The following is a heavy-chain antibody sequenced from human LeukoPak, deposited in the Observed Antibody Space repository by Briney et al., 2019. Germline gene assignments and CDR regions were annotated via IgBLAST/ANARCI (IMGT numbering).Heavy chain of an antibody. CDR1: GFTFSSYS. CDR2: ISSSSSYI. V-gene: IGHV3-21*01. D-gene: IGHD3-9*01. J-gene: IGHJ6*03. Sequence: KSGGSLRLSCAASGFTFSSYSMSWVRQAPGKGLEWVSSISSSSSYIYYADSVKGRFTISRDNAKNSLYLQMNSLRAEDTAVYYCARANDNYYYYYMDVWGKGTTVTISS. CDR3: ARANDNYYYYYMDV.